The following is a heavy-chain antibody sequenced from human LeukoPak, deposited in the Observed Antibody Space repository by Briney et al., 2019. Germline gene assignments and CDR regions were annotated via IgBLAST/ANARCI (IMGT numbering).Heavy chain of an antibody. Sequence: SVKVSCKASGGTVSSYAISWVRQAPGQGLEWMGGIIPIFGTANYAKKFQGRVTITTDESTSTAYMELSSLRSEDTAVYYCARDAEYYYGSGSYSPNWFDPWGQGTLVTVSS. V-gene: IGHV1-69*05. D-gene: IGHD3-10*01. CDR1: GGTVSSYA. CDR3: ARDAEYYYGSGSYSPNWFDP. CDR2: IIPIFGTA. J-gene: IGHJ5*02.